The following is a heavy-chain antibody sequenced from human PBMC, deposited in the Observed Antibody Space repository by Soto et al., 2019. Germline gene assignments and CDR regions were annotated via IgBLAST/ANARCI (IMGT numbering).Heavy chain of an antibody. CDR1: GFTFSSYA. Sequence: QVQLVESGGGVVQPGRSLRLSCAASGFTFSSYAMHWVRQAPGKGLEWVAVISYDGSNKYYADSVKGRFTISRDNSKNTLYLQMNSLRAEDTAVYYCASPKTDWGDAFDIWGQGTMVTVSS. CDR2: ISYDGSNK. J-gene: IGHJ3*02. D-gene: IGHD7-27*01. CDR3: ASPKTDWGDAFDI. V-gene: IGHV3-30-3*01.